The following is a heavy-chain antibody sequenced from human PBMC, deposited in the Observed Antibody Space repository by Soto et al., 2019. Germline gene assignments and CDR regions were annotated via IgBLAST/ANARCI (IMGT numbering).Heavy chain of an antibody. D-gene: IGHD5-12*01. CDR2: IIPIFGTA. CDR1: GGTFSSYA. Sequence: QVQLVQSGAEVKKPGSSVKVSCKASGGTFSSYAISWVRQAPGQGLEWMGGIIPIFGTANYAQKFQGRVTITADESTSTAYMELSSLRSDDTAVYYCARDQDSGYVINLLYFSNTDVWGQGTTVTVSS. J-gene: IGHJ6*02. CDR3: ARDQDSGYVINLLYFSNTDV. V-gene: IGHV1-69*12.